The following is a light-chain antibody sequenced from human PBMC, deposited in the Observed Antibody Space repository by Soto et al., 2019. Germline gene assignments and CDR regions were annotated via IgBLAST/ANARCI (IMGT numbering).Light chain of an antibody. CDR1: QSVSSY. CDR2: DAS. V-gene: IGKV3-11*01. CDR3: KQRSNWLT. J-gene: IGKJ4*01. Sequence: ERVRKPSPAHRSVSPGERATLSCRASQSVSSYLAWYKQKPGQAPRLLIYDASNRATGIPARFSGSGSGTDFTLTSSSLEPEAFAVYYWKQRSNWLTGGGVTKV.